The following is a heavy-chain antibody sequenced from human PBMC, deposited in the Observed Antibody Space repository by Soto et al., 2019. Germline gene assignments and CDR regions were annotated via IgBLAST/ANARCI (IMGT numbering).Heavy chain of an antibody. D-gene: IGHD3-10*02. CDR2: INHSGST. CDR3: ARGIRRITMSRLDY. Sequence: QVQLQQWGAGLLKPSETLSLTCAVYGGSFSGYYWSWIRQPPGKGLEWIGEINHSGSTNYNPSLKSRVTISVDTSKNQFSLKLSSVTAADTAVYYCARGIRRITMSRLDYWGQGTLVTVSS. J-gene: IGHJ4*02. CDR1: GGSFSGYY. V-gene: IGHV4-34*01.